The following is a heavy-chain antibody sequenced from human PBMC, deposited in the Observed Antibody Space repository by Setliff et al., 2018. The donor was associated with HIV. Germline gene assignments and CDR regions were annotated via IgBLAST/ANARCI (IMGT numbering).Heavy chain of an antibody. CDR3: TRIRAMVRGVTSYDAFDI. J-gene: IGHJ3*02. CDR2: MNPNSGNS. D-gene: IGHD3-10*01. V-gene: IGHV1-8*01. CDR1: GYTFTSFD. Sequence: ASVKVSCKASGYTFTSFDINWVRQAIGQGLEWMEWMNPNSGNSGFAQKFQGRVTMTRNSSISTAYMELSSLRFDDTAVYYCTRIRAMVRGVTSYDAFDIWGQGTKVTVSS.